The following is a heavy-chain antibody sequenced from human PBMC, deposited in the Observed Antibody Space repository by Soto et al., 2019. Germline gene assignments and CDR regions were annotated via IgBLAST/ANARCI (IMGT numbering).Heavy chain of an antibody. CDR2: MNPNTGNS. CDR3: ARRAETNGWNGFGADKYYFDF. V-gene: IGHV1-8*01. D-gene: IGHD1-1*01. Sequence: QVQLVQSGAEVRKPGASVKVSCEAFGYTFTSYDIYWVRQATGQGLEWMGWMNPNTGNSAYAQKFQGRVTVTSDTSINTVPMELSSLRSEDTAVYYCARRAETNGWNGFGADKYYFDFWGQGTLVTVSS. J-gene: IGHJ4*02. CDR1: GYTFTSYD.